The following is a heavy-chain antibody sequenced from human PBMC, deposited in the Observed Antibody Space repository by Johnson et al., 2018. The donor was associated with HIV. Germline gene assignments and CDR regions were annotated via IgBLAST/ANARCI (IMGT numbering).Heavy chain of an antibody. CDR2: IYSGGST. J-gene: IGHJ3*02. CDR1: GFTVSSNY. CDR3: ASSLIQFLEWLSEPAAFDI. D-gene: IGHD3-3*01. Sequence: VQLVESGGGLVQPGGSLRLSCAASGFTVSSNYMSWVRQAPGKGLEWVSVIYSGGSTYYADSVKGRFSISSDNSKNTLYLQMNSLRAEDTAVYYCASSLIQFLEWLSEPAAFDIWGQGTMVTVSS. V-gene: IGHV3-66*01.